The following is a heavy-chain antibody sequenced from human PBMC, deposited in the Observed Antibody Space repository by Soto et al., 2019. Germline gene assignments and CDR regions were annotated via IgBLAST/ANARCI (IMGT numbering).Heavy chain of an antibody. CDR1: GFTFSSYA. D-gene: IGHD2-15*01. CDR2: ISGSGGST. Sequence: GGSLRLSCAASGFTFSSYAMSWVRQAPGKGLEWVSAISGSGGSTYYADSVKGRFTISRDNSKNTLYLQMNSLRAEDTAVYYCANPLSGDIVGTPDDAFDIWGQGTMVTVSS. V-gene: IGHV3-23*01. J-gene: IGHJ3*02. CDR3: ANPLSGDIVGTPDDAFDI.